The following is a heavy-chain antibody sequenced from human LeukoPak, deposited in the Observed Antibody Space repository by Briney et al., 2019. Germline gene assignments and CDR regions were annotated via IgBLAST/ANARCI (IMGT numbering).Heavy chain of an antibody. V-gene: IGHV4-31*03. CDR3: ARDDYGGNSRWFGP. CDR1: GGSISSGGYY. Sequence: SETLSLTCTVSGGSISSGGYYWSWIRQHPGKGLEWIGYIYYSGSTYYNPSLKSRVTISVDTSKNQFSLKLSSVTAADTAVYYCARDDYGGNSRWFGPWGQGTLVTVSP. D-gene: IGHD4-23*01. CDR2: IYYSGST. J-gene: IGHJ5*02.